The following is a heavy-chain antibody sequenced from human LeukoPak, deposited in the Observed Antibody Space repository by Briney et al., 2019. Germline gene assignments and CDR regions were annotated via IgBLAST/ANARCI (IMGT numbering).Heavy chain of an antibody. CDR2: INPNSGGT. J-gene: IGHJ4*02. Sequence: ASVKVSCKASGYTFTSYAMNWVRQAPGQGLEWMGRINPNSGGTNYAQKFQGRVTMTRDTSISTAYMELSRLRSDDTAVYYCARERYCSGGSCYQEFDYWGQGTLVTVSS. V-gene: IGHV1-2*06. D-gene: IGHD2-15*01. CDR1: GYTFTSYA. CDR3: ARERYCSGGSCYQEFDY.